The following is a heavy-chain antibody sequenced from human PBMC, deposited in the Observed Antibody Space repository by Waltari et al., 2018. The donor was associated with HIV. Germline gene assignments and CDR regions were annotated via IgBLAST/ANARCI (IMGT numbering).Heavy chain of an antibody. J-gene: IGHJ5*02. Sequence: EVQLVESGGGLVQPGRSLRLSCAASGFTFYNYAMHWVRQAPGKGLEWVSGISWKSGSIGYADAVKGPFTISSDNAKNSLYLQMNSLRAEDTALYYCAKDGQFAAPWGQGTLVTVSS. CDR2: ISWKSGSI. CDR3: AKDGQFAAP. V-gene: IGHV3-9*01. CDR1: GFTFYNYA.